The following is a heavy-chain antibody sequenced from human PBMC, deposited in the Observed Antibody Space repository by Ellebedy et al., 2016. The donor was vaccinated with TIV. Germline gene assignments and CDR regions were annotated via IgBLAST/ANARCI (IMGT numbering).Heavy chain of an antibody. CDR3: ARDRTTVVMPEAFNI. Sequence: MPSETLSLTCSVSGGSISRYYWSWIRQPPGKGLEWIGYIYSSGYTSYNPSLESRVTISLDTSKGQFSLTLTSVTAADTAVYYCARDRTTVVMPEAFNIWGQGTMVTVSS. CDR2: IYSSGYT. D-gene: IGHD4-23*01. CDR1: GGSISRYY. V-gene: IGHV4-59*01. J-gene: IGHJ3*02.